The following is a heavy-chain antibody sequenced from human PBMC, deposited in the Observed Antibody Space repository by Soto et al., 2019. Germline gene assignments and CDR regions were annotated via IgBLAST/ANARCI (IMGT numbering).Heavy chain of an antibody. V-gene: IGHV3-7*01. Sequence: GGSLRLSCAASGFTFSSYWMSWVRQAPGKGLEWVANIKQDGSEKYYVDSVKGRFTISRDNAKNSLYLQMNSLRAEDTAVYYCARAGNYDFWSGYPFDYWGQGTLVTVSS. CDR1: GFTFSSYW. CDR2: IKQDGSEK. CDR3: ARAGNYDFWSGYPFDY. D-gene: IGHD3-3*01. J-gene: IGHJ4*02.